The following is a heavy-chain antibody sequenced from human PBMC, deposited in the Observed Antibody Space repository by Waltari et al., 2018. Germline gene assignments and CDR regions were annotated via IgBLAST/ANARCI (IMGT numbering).Heavy chain of an antibody. V-gene: IGHV3-48*01. CDR1: GFTFSRYS. D-gene: IGHD6-13*01. J-gene: IGHJ4*02. CDR2: ISSSSSTI. CDR3: RAAAGLFDY. Sequence: EVQLVDSGGGLVQPGGSLRLYCADSGFTFSRYSMNWVRQAPGKGLEWVSYISSSSSTIYYADSVKGRFTISRDNAKNSLYLQMNSLRAEDTAVYYCRAAAGLFDYWGQGTLVTVSS.